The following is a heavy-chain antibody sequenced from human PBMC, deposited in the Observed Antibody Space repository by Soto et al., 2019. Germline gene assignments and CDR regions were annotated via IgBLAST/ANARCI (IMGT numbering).Heavy chain of an antibody. D-gene: IGHD3-22*01. V-gene: IGHV3-23*01. J-gene: IGHJ4*02. CDR3: AKETYYYDTSGYWPFDY. CDR1: GFTFNNYA. Sequence: GGSLRLSCAASGFTFNNYAMSWVRQAPGKGLEWVSGISGSGGSTYYADSVKGRFTISRDNSKNTLYLQMNSLRAEDTAVYYCAKETYYYDTSGYWPFDYWGQGTLVTVSS. CDR2: ISGSGGST.